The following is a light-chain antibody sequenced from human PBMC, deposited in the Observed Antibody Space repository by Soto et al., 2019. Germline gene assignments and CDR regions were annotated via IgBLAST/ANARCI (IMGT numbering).Light chain of an antibody. CDR2: AAS. CDR1: QSVSGN. J-gene: IGKJ3*01. Sequence: EIVMTQSPATLSVSPGVRATLSCRASQSVSGNLAWYQQKPGQAPRLLIYAASTRAPGIPARFSGSGSGTECTLTISSLQSEYFAVYSCQQYNNWPPITFGPGTKVDIK. V-gene: IGKV3-15*01. CDR3: QQYNNWPPIT.